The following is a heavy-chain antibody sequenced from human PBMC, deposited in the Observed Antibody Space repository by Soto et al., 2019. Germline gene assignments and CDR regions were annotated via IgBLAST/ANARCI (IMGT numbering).Heavy chain of an antibody. V-gene: IGHV4-39*01. CDR1: GGTISSGGYY. Sequence: PSETLRLTFTGSGGTISSGGYYVCWIRQHPGKGLESIANIYYDGDTYYIPSLKSRVTISLETSKNQFSLRLNSVTAADTAVYFCVRLSVEPRIFMYPFAYWGLGSLVTVS. D-gene: IGHD3-9*01. J-gene: IGHJ4*02. CDR3: VRLSVEPRIFMYPFAY. CDR2: IYYDGDT.